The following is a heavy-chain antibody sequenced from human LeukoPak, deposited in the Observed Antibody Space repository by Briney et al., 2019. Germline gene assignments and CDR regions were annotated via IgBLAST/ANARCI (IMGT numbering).Heavy chain of an antibody. CDR2: INHSRST. V-gene: IGHV4-34*01. CDR1: GGSFSGYY. J-gene: IGHJ4*02. CDR3: ARAPVSYYYDILDY. D-gene: IGHD3-22*01. Sequence: SETLSLTCAVYGGSFSGYYWTWIRQPPRKWLQWSGEINHSRSTNYNPSLKRQVTISVDTSKNQLSLKVSSVTAADTAVYYCARAPVSYYYDILDYWGQGILVTVSS.